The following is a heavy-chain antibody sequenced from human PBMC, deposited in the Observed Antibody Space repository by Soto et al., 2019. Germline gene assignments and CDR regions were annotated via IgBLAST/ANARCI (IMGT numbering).Heavy chain of an antibody. CDR1: GGSFSDNY. CDR2: IQHSGST. V-gene: IGHV4-34*01. D-gene: IGHD3-3*01. CDR3: AREGVGDFWSGYYRYYYMGV. J-gene: IGHJ6*03. Sequence: QVLLQQWGAGLLKASETLSLTCAVYGGSFSDNYWSWIRQPPGKGLEWIGEIQHSGSTNDNPSLKRRVPISVDTSKCQFSLKLSSVTAADTAVYYCAREGVGDFWSGYYRYYYMGVWGKGTTVTVSS.